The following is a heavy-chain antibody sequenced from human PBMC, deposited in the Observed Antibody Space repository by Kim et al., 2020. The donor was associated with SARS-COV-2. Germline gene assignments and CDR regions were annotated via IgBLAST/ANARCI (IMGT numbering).Heavy chain of an antibody. CDR3: ARPGGSGSYFSWFDP. V-gene: IGHV3-30*01. Sequence: ASGKGRFTISRDNSKNTLDLKMNSLRAEDTAVYYCARPGGSGSYFSWFDPWGQGTLVTVSS. J-gene: IGHJ5*02. D-gene: IGHD3-10*01.